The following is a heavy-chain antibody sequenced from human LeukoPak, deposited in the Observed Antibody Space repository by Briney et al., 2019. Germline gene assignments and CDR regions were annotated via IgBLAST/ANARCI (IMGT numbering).Heavy chain of an antibody. CDR1: GSTFTLYG. CDR3: AREAPVAAGSDAFDI. D-gene: IGHD6-19*01. V-gene: IGHV1-18*01. Sequence: GAAVKVTCKSSGSTFTLYGIGWMRQAPGQSLEWLGWICPYNSNTKYAQKLQGRVTMTTDTSTNTAYMEVRSLRSDDTAVYYCAREAPVAAGSDAFDIWGQGTMVTVSS. J-gene: IGHJ3*02. CDR2: ICPYNSNT.